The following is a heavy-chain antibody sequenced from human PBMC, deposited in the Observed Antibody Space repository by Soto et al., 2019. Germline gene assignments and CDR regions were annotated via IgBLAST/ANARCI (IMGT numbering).Heavy chain of an antibody. D-gene: IGHD3-3*01. CDR3: ARVDFWSERGFDY. V-gene: IGHV4-59*01. Sequence: KPSETLSLTCTVSGGSISSYYWSWIRQPPGKGLEWIGYIYYSGSTNYNPSLKSRVTISVGTSKNQFSLKLSSVTAADTAVYYCARVDFWSERGFDYWGQGTMLTVSP. CDR2: IYYSGST. J-gene: IGHJ4*02. CDR1: GGSISSYY.